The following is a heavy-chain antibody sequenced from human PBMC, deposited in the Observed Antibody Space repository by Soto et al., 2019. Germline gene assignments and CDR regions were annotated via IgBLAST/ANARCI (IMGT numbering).Heavy chain of an antibody. CDR2: IYYSGST. J-gene: IGHJ4*02. V-gene: IGHV4-31*03. Sequence: SETLSLTCTVSGGSISSGGYYWIWIRQHPGKGLEWIGYIYYSGSTYYNPSLKSRATISVDTSKNQFSLKLSSVTAADTAVYYCARSSVDFWSGPYIYYFDYWGQGTLVTVSS. D-gene: IGHD3-3*01. CDR1: GGSISSGGYY. CDR3: ARSSVDFWSGPYIYYFDY.